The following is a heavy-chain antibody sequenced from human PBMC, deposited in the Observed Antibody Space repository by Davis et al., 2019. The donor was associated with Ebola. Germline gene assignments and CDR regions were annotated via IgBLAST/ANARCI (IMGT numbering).Heavy chain of an antibody. CDR2: INAGNGNT. J-gene: IGHJ4*02. CDR1: GYTFTSYA. CDR3: ARSGYSGGDFGY. V-gene: IGHV1-3*01. Sequence: ASVKVSCKASGYTFTSYAMHWVRQAPGQRLEWMGWINAGNGNTKYSQKFQGRVTITRDTSASTAYMELSSLRSEDTAVYYCARSGYSGGDFGYWGQGTLVTVSS. D-gene: IGHD5-12*01.